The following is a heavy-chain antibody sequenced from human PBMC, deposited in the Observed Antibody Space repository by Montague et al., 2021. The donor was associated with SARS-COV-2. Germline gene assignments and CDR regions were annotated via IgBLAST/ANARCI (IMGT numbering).Heavy chain of an antibody. CDR3: VKVKHVLYDFWSGYRGGYFDY. D-gene: IGHD3-3*01. J-gene: IGHJ4*02. CDR2: IYSGGSST. CDR1: GFTFSSYA. Sequence: SLRLSCAASGFTFSSYAMSWVRQAPGKGLEWVSVIYSGGSSTYYADSVKGRFTISRDNSKNTLYLQMHSLRAEDTAVYYCVKVKHVLYDFWSGYRGGYFDYWGQGTLVTVSS. V-gene: IGHV3-23*03.